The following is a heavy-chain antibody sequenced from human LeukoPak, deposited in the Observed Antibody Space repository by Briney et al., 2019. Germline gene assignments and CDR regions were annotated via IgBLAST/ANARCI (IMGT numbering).Heavy chain of an antibody. CDR2: ISGSGGST. D-gene: IGHD5-18*01. V-gene: IGHV3-23*01. CDR1: GFTFSSYA. Sequence: GGSLRLSCAASGFTFSSYAMSWVRQAPGKGLEWVSAISGSGGSTYYADSVKGRFTISRDNSKNTLYLQMNSLRAEDTAVYYCAKDERGVDTVIDYYYYMDVWGKGTTVTVSS. J-gene: IGHJ6*03. CDR3: AKDERGVDTVIDYYYYMDV.